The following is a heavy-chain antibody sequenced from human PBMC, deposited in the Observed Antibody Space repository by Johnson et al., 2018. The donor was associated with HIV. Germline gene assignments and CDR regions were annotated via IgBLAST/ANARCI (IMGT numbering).Heavy chain of an antibody. V-gene: IGHV3-7*02. CDR2: LRIDGGET. D-gene: IGHD6-13*01. J-gene: IGHJ3*02. Sequence: MHLVESGGGLVQPGGSLRLSCVASGFTFSAYWMSWVRQAPGKGLEWVATLRIDGGETYYVDSVKGRFTISRDNSKNSVYLQMNSLRVEDTAVYYCAKGHSSSWSRGAFDIWGQGTMVTVSS. CDR1: GFTFSAYW. CDR3: AKGHSSSWSRGAFDI.